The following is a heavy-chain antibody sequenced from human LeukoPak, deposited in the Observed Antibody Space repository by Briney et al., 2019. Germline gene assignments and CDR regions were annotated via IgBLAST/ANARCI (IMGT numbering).Heavy chain of an antibody. Sequence: SQILSLTCAISGDSVSSNSAAWNWIRQSPSRGLEWLGRTYYRSKWYNDYAISVKSRITINPDTSKNQFSLQLNSVTPEDTAVYYCAVDTGYSRDFGSWGQGTLVTVSS. V-gene: IGHV6-1*01. D-gene: IGHD5-18*01. CDR2: TYYRSKWYN. CDR3: AVDTGYSRDFGS. J-gene: IGHJ4*02. CDR1: GDSVSSNSAA.